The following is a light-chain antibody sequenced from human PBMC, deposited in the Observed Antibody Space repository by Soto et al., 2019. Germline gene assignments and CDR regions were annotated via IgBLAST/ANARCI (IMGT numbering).Light chain of an antibody. J-gene: IGKJ5*01. Sequence: EIMMTQSPATLSVSPGERATLSCRASQSVSSNLAWYQQKPGQAPSLLIYGASTRATGIPARFSGSRSGTEFTLTISSLQSEDFAVYFCQQYNNWPPTFGQGTRLEIK. CDR3: QQYNNWPPT. CDR2: GAS. CDR1: QSVSSN. V-gene: IGKV3-15*01.